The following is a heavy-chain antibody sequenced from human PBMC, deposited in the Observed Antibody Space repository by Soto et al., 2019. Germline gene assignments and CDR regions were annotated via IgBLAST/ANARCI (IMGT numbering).Heavy chain of an antibody. CDR2: IDPSDSYT. Sequence: GESLKISCKGSGYSFTSYWISWVRQMPGKGLEWMGRIDPSDSYTNYSPSFQGHVTISADKSISTAYLQWSSLKASDTAMYYCAIKHIKGNTSYYGLDVWGQGTTVTVS. V-gene: IGHV5-10-1*01. CDR3: AIKHIKGNTSYYGLDV. CDR1: GYSFTSYW. J-gene: IGHJ6*02. D-gene: IGHD2-21*01.